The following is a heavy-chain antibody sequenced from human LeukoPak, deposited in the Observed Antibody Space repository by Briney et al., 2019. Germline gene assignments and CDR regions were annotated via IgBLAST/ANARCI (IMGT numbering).Heavy chain of an antibody. CDR3: ASRERSEWELRELYYFDY. CDR2: IIPIFGTA. CDR1: GGTFSSYA. V-gene: IGHV1-69*05. J-gene: IGHJ4*02. Sequence: SVKVSCKASGGTFSSYAISWVRQAPGQGLEWMGGIIPIFGTANYAQKFQGRVTIATDESTSTAYMELSSLRSEDTAVYYCASRERSEWELRELYYFDYWGQGTLVTVSS. D-gene: IGHD1-26*01.